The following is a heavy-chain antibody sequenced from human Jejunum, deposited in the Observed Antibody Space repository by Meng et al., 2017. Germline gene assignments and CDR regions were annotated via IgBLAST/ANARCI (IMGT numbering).Heavy chain of an antibody. CDR2: ISKSGDSA. D-gene: IGHD6-13*01. CDR1: GCTFRSYA. V-gene: IGHV3-23*01. J-gene: IGHJ4*02. CDR3: AIDSSIGSAGRFC. Sequence: GGSLRLSCVGSGCTFRSYAMNWVRQAPGKGLEWVSVISKSGDSADYADSVKGRFTISRDNSKNTLYLQMNSLRAEDTAIYYCAIDSSIGSAGRFCWGQGTQVTVSS.